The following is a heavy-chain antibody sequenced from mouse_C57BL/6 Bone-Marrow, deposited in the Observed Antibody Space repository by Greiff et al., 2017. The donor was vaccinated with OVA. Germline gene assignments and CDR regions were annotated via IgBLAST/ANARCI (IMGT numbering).Heavy chain of an antibody. Sequence: QVQLQQPGAELVRPGSSVKLSCKASGYTFTSYWMHWVKQRPIQGLEWIGNIDPSDSETHYNQKFKDKATLTVDKSSSTAYMQLSSLTSEDSAVYYCARWGFVLLYFDYWGQGTTLTVSS. V-gene: IGHV1-52*01. J-gene: IGHJ2*01. CDR2: IDPSDSET. D-gene: IGHD1-1*01. CDR3: ARWGFVLLYFDY. CDR1: GYTFTSYW.